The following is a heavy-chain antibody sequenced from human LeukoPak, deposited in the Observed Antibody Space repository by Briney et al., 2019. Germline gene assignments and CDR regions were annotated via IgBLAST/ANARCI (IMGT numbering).Heavy chain of an antibody. CDR3: AKGGSGWKGLFDY. D-gene: IGHD6-19*01. Sequence: PGGSLRLSCAASGFTFSSYAMSWVRQAPGKGLEWVSAISGSGGSTYYADSVKGRFTISRGNSKNTLYLQMNSLRAEDTAVYYCAKGGSGWKGLFDYWGQGTLVTVSS. CDR2: ISGSGGST. CDR1: GFTFSSYA. V-gene: IGHV3-23*01. J-gene: IGHJ4*02.